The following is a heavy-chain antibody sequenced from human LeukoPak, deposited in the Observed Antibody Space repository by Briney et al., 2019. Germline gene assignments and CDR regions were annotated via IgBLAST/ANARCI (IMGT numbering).Heavy chain of an antibody. CDR1: GFTFSTYA. Sequence: GGSLRLSCAASGFTFSTYAMHWVRQAPGKGLEWVAVIAFDGSNDHSTDSVKGRFTISRDNAKNSLYLQMNSLRAEDTAVYYCARDFLEGWELSNAFDIWGQGTMVTVSS. J-gene: IGHJ3*02. D-gene: IGHD3-3*01. CDR3: ARDFLEGWELSNAFDI. CDR2: IAFDGSND. V-gene: IGHV3-30-3*01.